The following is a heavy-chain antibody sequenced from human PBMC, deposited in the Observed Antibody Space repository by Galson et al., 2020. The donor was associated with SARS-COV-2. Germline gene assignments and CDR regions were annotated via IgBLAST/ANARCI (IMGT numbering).Heavy chain of an antibody. CDR3: ASEGIAVAGTIFDY. CDR2: ISYDGSNK. D-gene: IGHD6-19*01. J-gene: IGHJ4*02. Sequence: GGSLRLSCAASGFTFSSYAMHWVRQAPGKGLEWVAVISYDGSNKYYADSVTGRFTISRDNSKNTLYLQMNSLRAEDTAVYYCASEGIAVAGTIFDYWGQGTLVTVSS. CDR1: GFTFSSYA. V-gene: IGHV3-30*04.